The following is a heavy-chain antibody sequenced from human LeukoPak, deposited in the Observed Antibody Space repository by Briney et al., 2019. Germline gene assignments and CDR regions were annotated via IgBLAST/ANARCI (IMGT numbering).Heavy chain of an antibody. CDR3: ARGNSIWFGELLSDYYYYYMDV. CDR1: GSTFTGYY. CDR2: FNPNTGDT. J-gene: IGHJ6*03. V-gene: IGHV1-2*02. D-gene: IGHD3-10*01. Sequence: ASVKVSCKASGSTFTGYYLHWVWLAPGPGLEWMGWFNPNTGDTHYAQKFQGRVTMTRNTSISTAYMELSSLRSEDTAVYYCARGNSIWFGELLSDYYYYYMDVWGKGTTVTISS.